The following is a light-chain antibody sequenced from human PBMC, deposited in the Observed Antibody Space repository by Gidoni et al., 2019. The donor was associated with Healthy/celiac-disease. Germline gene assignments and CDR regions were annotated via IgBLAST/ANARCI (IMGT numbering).Light chain of an antibody. CDR3: QQRSNWPRT. CDR1: QSVSSY. J-gene: IGKJ1*01. Sequence: ELVLTQSPATLSWSPGERATLSCRASQSVSSYLAWYQQKPGQAPRLLLYDSSNSATGIPARFSGSGSGTAFPLTISSLEPEDFAVYYCQQRSNWPRTFGQGTKVEIK. V-gene: IGKV3-11*01. CDR2: DSS.